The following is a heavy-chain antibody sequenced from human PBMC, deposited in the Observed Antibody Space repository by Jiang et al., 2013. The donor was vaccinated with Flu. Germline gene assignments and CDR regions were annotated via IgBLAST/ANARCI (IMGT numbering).Heavy chain of an antibody. D-gene: IGHD3-22*01. CDR1: GFNFDNCV. Sequence: VQLVESGGGVVQPGRSLRLSCVASGFNFDNCVMHWVRQAPGKGLEWVAVIWNDGNNKKYADSVKGRFTISRDNSKKTLYLQMSSLRLEDTAVYFCADTSFYLDSSGFEAGAFFDYWGQGTLVTVSS. J-gene: IGHJ4*02. CDR2: IWNDGNNK. CDR3: ADTSFYLDSSGFEAGAFFDY. V-gene: IGHV3-33*01.